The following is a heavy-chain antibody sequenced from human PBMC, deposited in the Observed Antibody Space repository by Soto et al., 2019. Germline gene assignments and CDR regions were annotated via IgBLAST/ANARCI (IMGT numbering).Heavy chain of an antibody. CDR1: GFTFSTYA. Sequence: ELQLLESGGGLVQPGGSLRLSCAASGFTFSTYAMSWVRQAPGKGLEWVSAISDSGGSTYYADSVEGRFTISRDNSKNALFLQMSSLRAEDTAIYFCAKAFRVAGIHSCDYWGHATLVTVSS. CDR3: AKAFRVAGIHSCDY. D-gene: IGHD6-19*01. J-gene: IGHJ4*01. CDR2: ISDSGGST. V-gene: IGHV3-23*01.